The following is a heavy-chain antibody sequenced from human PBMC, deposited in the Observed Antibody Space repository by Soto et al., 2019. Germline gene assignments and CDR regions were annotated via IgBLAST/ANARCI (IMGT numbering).Heavy chain of an antibody. J-gene: IGHJ4*02. CDR3: ARVSGPITIVRGARPY. CDR2: ISSSSSYI. CDR1: GFTFISYS. V-gene: IGHV3-21*01. D-gene: IGHD3-10*01. Sequence: GGSLRLSCAAYGFTFISYSMNWVLQAPGKGLEWVSSISSSSSYIYYADSVKGRLTISRDNAKNSLYLQMNSLRAEDTAVYYCARVSGPITIVRGARPYWGQGT.